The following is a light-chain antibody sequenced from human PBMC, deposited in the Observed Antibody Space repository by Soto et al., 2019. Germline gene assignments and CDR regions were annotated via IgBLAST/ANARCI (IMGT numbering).Light chain of an antibody. V-gene: IGLV2-14*01. CDR3: SSFTTDSTYV. J-gene: IGLJ1*01. CDR1: SSDVGANIF. Sequence: QSVLTQPASVSGSPGQSITISCTGTSSDVGANIFVSWYQQHPGKVPKLMIYTVSSRPSGVSQRFSGSKSGNTASLTISGLQAEDEADYYCSSFTTDSTYVFGTGTKVTLL. CDR2: TVS.